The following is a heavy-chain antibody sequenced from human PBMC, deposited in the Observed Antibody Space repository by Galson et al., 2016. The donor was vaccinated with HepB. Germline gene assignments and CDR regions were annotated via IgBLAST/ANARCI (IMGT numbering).Heavy chain of an antibody. J-gene: IGHJ4*02. D-gene: IGHD5-12*01. CDR3: AKGRSDYDFFDGDY. CDR1: EFTFSIYA. V-gene: IGHV3-23*01. Sequence: SLRLSCAASEFTFSIYAMSWVRQAPGKGLEWVSAISGSGDTTYHADSVKGRFSISRDNSKNTLYLQMNSLSAEDTAVYYCAKGRSDYDFFDGDYWGQGTLVTLSS. CDR2: ISGSGDTT.